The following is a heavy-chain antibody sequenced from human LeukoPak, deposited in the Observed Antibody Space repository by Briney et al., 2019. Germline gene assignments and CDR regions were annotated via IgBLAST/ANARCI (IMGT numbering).Heavy chain of an antibody. CDR2: MNPNSGNT. V-gene: IGHV1-8*01. D-gene: IGHD1-26*01. Sequence: ASVKVSCKASGYTFTSYDINWVRQATGQGLEWMGWMNPNSGNTGYAQKFQGRVTITADKSTSTAYMELSSLRSEDTAVYYCARWLRRLVKWEHSKGAFDPWGQGTLVTVSS. CDR3: ARWLRRLVKWEHSKGAFDP. J-gene: IGHJ5*02. CDR1: GYTFTSYD.